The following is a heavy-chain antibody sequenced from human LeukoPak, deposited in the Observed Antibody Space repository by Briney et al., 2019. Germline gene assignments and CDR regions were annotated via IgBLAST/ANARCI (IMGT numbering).Heavy chain of an antibody. Sequence: GGSLRLSCAASGLTFSSYWMTWVRQAPGKGLEWVGNINQRGNYKYYVDSVKGRFTISRDNAKNSLYLQMNSLRAEDTAVYYCATDMNWNYANWGQGTLVTVSS. CDR3: ATDMNWNYAN. J-gene: IGHJ4*02. D-gene: IGHD1-7*01. V-gene: IGHV3-7*01. CDR1: GLTFSSYW. CDR2: INQRGNYK.